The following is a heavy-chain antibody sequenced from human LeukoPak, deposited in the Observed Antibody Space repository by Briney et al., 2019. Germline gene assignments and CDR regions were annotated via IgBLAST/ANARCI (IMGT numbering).Heavy chain of an antibody. CDR1: GFTFSSYA. V-gene: IGHV3-30*04. Sequence: PGGSLRLSCAASGFTFSSYAMHWVRQAPGKGLEWVAVISYDGSNKYYADSVKGRFTISRDNSRNSLYLQMNSLRAEDTAVYYCARSPGGYSGPFAYWGQGTLVTVSS. CDR3: ARSPGGYSGPFAY. D-gene: IGHD5-12*01. CDR2: ISYDGSNK. J-gene: IGHJ4*02.